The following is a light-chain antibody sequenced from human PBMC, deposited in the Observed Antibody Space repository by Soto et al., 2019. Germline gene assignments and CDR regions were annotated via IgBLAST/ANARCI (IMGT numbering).Light chain of an antibody. Sequence: AIRMTQSPSSISAFTGDRVTITCRTSRPISTYLAWYQQKPGKTPTLLMYAASTLQGGVPSRFSGSGSGTDFTLTINCLQSEDFATYYCQQYYTYPLAFGQGTNIEIK. CDR2: AAS. J-gene: IGKJ1*01. V-gene: IGKV1-8*01. CDR1: RPISTY. CDR3: QQYYTYPLA.